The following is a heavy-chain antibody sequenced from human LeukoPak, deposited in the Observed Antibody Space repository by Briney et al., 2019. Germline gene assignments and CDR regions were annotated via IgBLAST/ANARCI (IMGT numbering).Heavy chain of an antibody. CDR3: ARDQSDKYCTDLVCYGWFDP. CDR2: INPSGGST. D-gene: IGHD2-8*01. J-gene: IGHJ5*02. Sequence: ASVKVSCKASGYTFTSYYMHWVRQAPGQGLEWMGIINPSGGSTSYAQKFQGRVSMTRDMSTSTVYMELSSLRSEDTAVYYCARDQSDKYCTDLVCYGWFDPWGQGTLVTVSS. CDR1: GYTFTSYY. V-gene: IGHV1-46*01.